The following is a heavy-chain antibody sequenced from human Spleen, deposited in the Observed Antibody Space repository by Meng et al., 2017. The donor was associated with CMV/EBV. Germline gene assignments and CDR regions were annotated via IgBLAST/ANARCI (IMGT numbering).Heavy chain of an antibody. J-gene: IGHJ4*02. Sequence: GESLKISCAASGFTFSSYWMSWVRQAPGKGLEWVANIKQDGSEKYYVDSVKGRFTISRDNAKNSLYLQMNSLRVEDTAVYFCAKDAARQYYDSSGYYFDYWGLGTLVTVSS. CDR3: AKDAARQYYDSSGYYFDY. V-gene: IGHV3-7*01. CDR1: GFTFSSYW. D-gene: IGHD3-22*01. CDR2: IKQDGSEK.